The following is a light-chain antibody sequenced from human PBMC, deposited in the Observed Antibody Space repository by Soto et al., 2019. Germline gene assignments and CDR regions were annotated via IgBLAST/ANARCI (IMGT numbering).Light chain of an antibody. V-gene: IGKV1-5*01. Sequence: MLLPQSTSSRTAMFRDRVPGTCGASQSISSWLAWYQQKPGKAPKLLIYAASTLQSGVPSRFSGSGSGTDFTLTISSLQPEDFATYYCQQLNSYPLTFGGGTKVDI. J-gene: IGKJ4*01. CDR1: QSISSW. CDR2: AAS. CDR3: QQLNSYPLT.